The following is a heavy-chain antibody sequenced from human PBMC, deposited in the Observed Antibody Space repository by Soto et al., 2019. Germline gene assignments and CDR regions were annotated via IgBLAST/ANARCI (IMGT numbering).Heavy chain of an antibody. J-gene: IGHJ5*02. CDR1: GGTFSSYT. CDR3: AREGALGGPNWFDP. CDR2: INTILART. Sequence: SVKVSCKASGGTFSSYTISWVRQAPGQRLEWMGRINTILARTKYAQKFQDRITITTDKSATTAYMELGSLASEDTAVYYCAREGALGGPNWFDPWGQGTLVTVSS. D-gene: IGHD1-26*01. V-gene: IGHV1-69*08.